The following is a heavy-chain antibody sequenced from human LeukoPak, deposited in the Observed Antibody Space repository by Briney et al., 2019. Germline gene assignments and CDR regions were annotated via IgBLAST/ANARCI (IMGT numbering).Heavy chain of an antibody. D-gene: IGHD6-19*01. CDR3: ARRGYRSSAWSTSLDS. J-gene: IGHJ4*02. CDR1: GGSISSHY. CDR2: ISYSGST. Sequence: SETLSLTCSVSGGSISSHYWSWIRQPPGKGLEWIGYISYSGSTNYNPSLKSRVTISVDTSKNQFSLKLSSVTAADTAVYYCARRGYRSSAWSTSLDSWGQGTLVTVSS. V-gene: IGHV4-59*08.